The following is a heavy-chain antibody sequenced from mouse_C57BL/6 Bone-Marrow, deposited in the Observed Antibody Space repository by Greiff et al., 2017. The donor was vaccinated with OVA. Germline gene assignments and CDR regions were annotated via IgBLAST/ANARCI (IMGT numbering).Heavy chain of an antibody. CDR2: INPSSGYT. Sequence: QVQLQQSGAELARPGASVKMSCKASGYTFTSYTMHWVKQRPGQGLEWIGYINPSSGYTKYNQKFKDKATLTADKSSSTDYMQLRSLTSEDSAVYYCARRGYYDYDVGYAMDYWGQGTSVTVSS. D-gene: IGHD2-4*01. V-gene: IGHV1-4*01. CDR1: GYTFTSYT. J-gene: IGHJ4*01. CDR3: ARRGYYDYDVGYAMDY.